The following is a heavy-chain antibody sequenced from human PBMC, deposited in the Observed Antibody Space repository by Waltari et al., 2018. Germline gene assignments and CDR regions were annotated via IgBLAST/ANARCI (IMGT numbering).Heavy chain of an antibody. CDR3: ARAYCGGDCSDAFDI. V-gene: IGHV3-23*03. J-gene: IGHJ3*02. D-gene: IGHD2-21*01. CDR1: GFTFRSYH. Sequence: EVQLLESVGGLVQPGWSLRLSCAASGFTFRSYHLSCVRPAPGKGLEWVSVIYSGGSTYYADSVKGRFTISRDNSKNTLYLQMNSLRAEDTAVYYCARAYCGGDCSDAFDIWGQGTMVTVSS. CDR2: IYSGGST.